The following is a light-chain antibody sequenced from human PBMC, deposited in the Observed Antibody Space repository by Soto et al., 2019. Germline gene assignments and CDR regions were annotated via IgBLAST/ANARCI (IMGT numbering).Light chain of an antibody. V-gene: IGLV4-69*01. CDR3: QTWGTGTGV. CDR1: SGHSSYA. J-gene: IGLJ3*02. CDR2: LNSDGSH. Sequence: QLVLTQSPSASASLGASVKLTCTLSSGHSSYAIAWHQQQPEKGPRYLMKLNSDGSHSRGDGIPDRFSGSSSGAERYLTISSLQSDDEADYYCQTWGTGTGVFGGGTKLTVL.